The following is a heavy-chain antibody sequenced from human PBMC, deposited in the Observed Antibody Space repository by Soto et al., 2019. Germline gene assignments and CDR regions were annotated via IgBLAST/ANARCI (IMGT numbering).Heavy chain of an antibody. CDR3: ARGGYQLHYFDY. CDR2: ISYDGSNK. D-gene: IGHD2-2*01. V-gene: IGHV3-30-3*01. Sequence: QVQLVESGGGVVQPGRSLRLSCAASGFTFSSYAMHWVRQAPGKGLEWVAVISYDGSNKYYADSVKGRFTISRDNSKNTLYLQMNSLRAEDTAVYYCARGGYQLHYFDYWGQGTLVTVSS. CDR1: GFTFSSYA. J-gene: IGHJ4*02.